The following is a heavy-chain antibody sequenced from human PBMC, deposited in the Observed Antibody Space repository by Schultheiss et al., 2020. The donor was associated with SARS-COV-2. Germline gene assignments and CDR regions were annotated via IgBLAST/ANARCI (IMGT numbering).Heavy chain of an antibody. V-gene: IGHV1-18*01. CDR2: IIPIFGTA. D-gene: IGHD3-10*01. Sequence: ASVKVSCKASGYTFTSYGISWVRQAPGQGLEWMGGIIPIFGTANYAQKFQGRVTMTRDTSTSTVYMELRSLRSDDTAVYYCARGGSWFGELFGLDYWGQGTLVTVSS. CDR3: ARGGSWFGELFGLDY. J-gene: IGHJ4*02. CDR1: GYTFTSYG.